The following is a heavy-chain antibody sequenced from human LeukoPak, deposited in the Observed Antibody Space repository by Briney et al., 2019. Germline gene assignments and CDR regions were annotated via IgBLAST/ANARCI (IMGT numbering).Heavy chain of an antibody. CDR3: ARDILAVGATHYFDY. CDR1: GGSITTYY. Sequence: SETLSLTCTVSGGSITTYYWSWIRQSPGKGLESIGQIHSSGDTYYNPSLKSRVAVSLDASKNQFSVRMSSVTAADTAIYYCARDILAVGATHYFDYWGQGSLVTVSS. D-gene: IGHD1-26*01. V-gene: IGHV4-59*01. J-gene: IGHJ4*02. CDR2: IHSSGDT.